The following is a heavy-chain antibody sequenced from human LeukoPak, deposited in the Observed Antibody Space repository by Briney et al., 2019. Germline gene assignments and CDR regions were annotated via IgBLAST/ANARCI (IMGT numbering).Heavy chain of an antibody. Sequence: RGSLRLSCAGPGFNFQYAWMTWVRQAPGKGLEWVGRIKSKRDGETTDYAALVKSRFSISRDDSKNTVYLQMNSLRTEDTAVYYCTSLVGSPTYWGQGTLVAVSS. V-gene: IGHV3-15*01. CDR2: IKSKRDGETT. J-gene: IGHJ4*02. CDR3: TSLVGSPTY. D-gene: IGHD4-23*01. CDR1: GFNFQYAW.